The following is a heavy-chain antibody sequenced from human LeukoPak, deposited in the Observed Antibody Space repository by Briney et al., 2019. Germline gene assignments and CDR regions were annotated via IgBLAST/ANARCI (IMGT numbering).Heavy chain of an antibody. Sequence: SETLSLTCAVHGGSFSGYYWSWTRQPPGKGLEWIGEINHSGSTNYNPSLKSRVTISVDTSKNQFSLKLSSVTAADTAVYYCARRKYYYDSSTIDYWGQGTLVTVSS. D-gene: IGHD3-22*01. CDR3: ARRKYYYDSSTIDY. CDR2: INHSGST. J-gene: IGHJ4*02. V-gene: IGHV4-34*01. CDR1: GGSFSGYY.